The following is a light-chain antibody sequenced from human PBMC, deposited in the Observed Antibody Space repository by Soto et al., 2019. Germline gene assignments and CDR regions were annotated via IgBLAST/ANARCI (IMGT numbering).Light chain of an antibody. J-gene: IGKJ1*01. Sequence: EFVLTQSPATLSVSPGGRATLSCRASQSISDTLAWYQQKPGQAPRLLIYSASRRATGFPGRFSGSGSGTDFTLTISCLQSEDFAVYYCQQYNNWPRTFCQGTKVDIK. V-gene: IGKV3-15*01. CDR2: SAS. CDR1: QSISDT. CDR3: QQYNNWPRT.